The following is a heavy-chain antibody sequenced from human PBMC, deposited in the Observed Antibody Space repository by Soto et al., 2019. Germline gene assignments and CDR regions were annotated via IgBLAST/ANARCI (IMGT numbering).Heavy chain of an antibody. Sequence: DVQLTESGGGLVQPGGSLRLSCGASGFSFGSDWMAWVRQAPGKGLEWVANIRKDGSQDHYADSVRGRFSVSRDNAKDSLYLQMNSLRLADTAVYYCTRDANYRDDSAYYDVFDIWGQGTMVTVSS. CDR2: IRKDGSQD. CDR1: GFSFGSDW. J-gene: IGHJ3*02. CDR3: TRDANYRDDSAYYDVFDI. D-gene: IGHD3-16*01. V-gene: IGHV3-7*04.